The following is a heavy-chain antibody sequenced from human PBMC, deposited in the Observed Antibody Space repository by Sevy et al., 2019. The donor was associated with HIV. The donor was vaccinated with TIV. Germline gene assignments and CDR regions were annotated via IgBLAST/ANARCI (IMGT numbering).Heavy chain of an antibody. CDR3: ARDVPHPLPWELSRGSDY. J-gene: IGHJ4*02. Sequence: GGSLRLSCAASGFTFSNYAVHWVRQAPGKGLEWVAVISYDEINKDYADSVKGRFTISRDNSKNTLYLQMNSLRAEDTAVYFCARDVPHPLPWELSRGSDYWGPGTLVTVSS. CDR1: GFTFSNYA. CDR2: ISYDEINK. V-gene: IGHV3-30*04. D-gene: IGHD3-16*01.